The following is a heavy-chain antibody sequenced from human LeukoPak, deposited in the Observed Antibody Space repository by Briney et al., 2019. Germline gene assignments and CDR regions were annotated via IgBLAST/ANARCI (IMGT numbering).Heavy chain of an antibody. CDR1: GDSISNYY. CDR2: IYTSGST. J-gene: IGHJ4*02. CDR3: ARAPIAGAAAGTFDY. V-gene: IGHV4-4*07. D-gene: IGHD6-13*01. Sequence: SETLSLTCTVSGDSISNYYWSWIRQPAGKGLEWIGRIYTSGSTNYNPSLKSRVTMSVDTSKNQFSLKLSSVTAADTAVYYCARAPIAGAAAGTFDYWGQGTLVTVSS.